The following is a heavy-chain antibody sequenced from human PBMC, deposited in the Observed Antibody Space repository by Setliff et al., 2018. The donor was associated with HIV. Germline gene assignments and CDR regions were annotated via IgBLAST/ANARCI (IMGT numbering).Heavy chain of an antibody. CDR2: ISSRGNT. V-gene: IGHV4-39*01. J-gene: IGHJ4*02. CDR1: GGSISSTSYY. Sequence: TLSLTCTVSGGSISSTSYYWGWIRQPPGTGLEWIGSISSRGNTYYNPSLKSRVTTSVDTPKNQFSLKLNSVTAADTAVYYCARRDGYSYGFYFDYWGQGTLVTVSS. CDR3: ARRDGYSYGFYFDY. D-gene: IGHD5-18*01.